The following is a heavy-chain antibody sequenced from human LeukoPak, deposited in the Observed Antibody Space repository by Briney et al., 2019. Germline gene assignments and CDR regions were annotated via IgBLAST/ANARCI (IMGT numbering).Heavy chain of an antibody. V-gene: IGHV3-7*01. Sequence: PGGSLRLSCAASGFTFSSYWMTWVRQPPGKGLEWVANIKYDGSAKYYGDSVKGRFTISRDNTKNSLYLQMTSLRAEDTAVYYCARVIVLVEGASDHFDYWGQGTPATVHS. CDR3: ARVIVLVEGASDHFDY. D-gene: IGHD2-2*01. CDR2: IKYDGSAK. J-gene: IGHJ4*02. CDR1: GFTFSSYW.